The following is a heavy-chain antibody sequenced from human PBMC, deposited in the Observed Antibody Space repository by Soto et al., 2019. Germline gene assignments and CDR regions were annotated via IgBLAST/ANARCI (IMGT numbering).Heavy chain of an antibody. D-gene: IGHD3-3*01. CDR1: GGTFSSYA. CDR3: AGPSNYDFWSGYYKWGDAFDI. Sequence: QVQLVQSGAEVKKPGSSVKVSCKASGGTFSSYAISWVRQAPGQGLEWMGGIIPIFGTANYAQKFQGRVTITADESTSTAYMELSSLRSEDTAVYYCAGPSNYDFWSGYYKWGDAFDIWGQGTMVTVSS. J-gene: IGHJ3*02. V-gene: IGHV1-69*01. CDR2: IIPIFGTA.